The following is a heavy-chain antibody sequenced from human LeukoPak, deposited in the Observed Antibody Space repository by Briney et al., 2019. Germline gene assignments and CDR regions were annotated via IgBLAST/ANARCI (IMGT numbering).Heavy chain of an antibody. CDR3: ARQYSSSCFDR. J-gene: IGHJ5*02. CDR2: INPNSGGT. D-gene: IGHD2-15*01. CDR1: GYTLTDYY. V-gene: IGHV1-2*02. Sequence: ASVKVSFKASGYTLTDYYMHWVGQAPGQGLEWMGWINPNSGGTNYAQKFQGRVTMTRDTSISTAYMELSRLRSDDTAVFYCARQYSSSCFDRWGQGTLVTVSS.